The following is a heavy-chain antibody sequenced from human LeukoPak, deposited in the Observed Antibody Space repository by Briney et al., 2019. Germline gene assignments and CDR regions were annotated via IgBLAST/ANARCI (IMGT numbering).Heavy chain of an antibody. D-gene: IGHD3-10*01. V-gene: IGHV3-7*01. CDR2: IKQDGTEK. CDR3: AKLAKYFYGSETYYFFEH. CDR1: GFSFTTYW. Sequence: GGSLRLSCAASGFSFTTYWMSWVRQAPGKGLEWVANIKQDGTEKYYVDSVRGRFTISRDNAKNSLFLQMNSLRVEDTAVYYCAKLAKYFYGSETYYFFEHWGQGTPVTASS. J-gene: IGHJ4*02.